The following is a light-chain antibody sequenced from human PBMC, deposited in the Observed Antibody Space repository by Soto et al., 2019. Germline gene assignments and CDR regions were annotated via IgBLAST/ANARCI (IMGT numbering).Light chain of an antibody. CDR2: DAS. Sequence: IALTQSPATLSLSPGERATLSCRASQRVLSSLAWYQQQPGQAPRLLIYDASNRATGIPARFSGSGSGTDFTLTISSLEPKDFAVYYCQQRSNWPGTFGQGTKVYSK. CDR1: QRVLSS. V-gene: IGKV3-11*01. J-gene: IGKJ1*01. CDR3: QQRSNWPGT.